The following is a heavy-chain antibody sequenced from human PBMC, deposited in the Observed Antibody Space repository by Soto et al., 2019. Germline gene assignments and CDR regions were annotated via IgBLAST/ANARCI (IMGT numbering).Heavy chain of an antibody. V-gene: IGHV4-59*01. CDR3: ARGRKRLRDFDX. Sequence: SETLSLTCTVSGGSISSYYWSWIRQRPGKGLEWIGYIYYSGRTNYNPSLKSRVTISVDTSKNQFSLKLSSVTAADTAVYYCARGRKRLRDFDXWGQGTLVTVSX. J-gene: IGHJ4*02. CDR2: IYYSGRT. CDR1: GGSISSYY.